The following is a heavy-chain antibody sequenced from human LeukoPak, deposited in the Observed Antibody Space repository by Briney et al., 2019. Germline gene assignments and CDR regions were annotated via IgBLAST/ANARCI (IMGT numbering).Heavy chain of an antibody. V-gene: IGHV4-39*01. J-gene: IGHJ4*02. CDR2: IYYSGST. D-gene: IGHD3-22*01. CDR1: GGSISSSSYY. Sequence: SETLSLTCTVSGGSISSSSYYWGWIRQPPGKGLEWIGSIYYSGSTYYNPSLKSRVTISVDTYKNQFSLKLSSVTAADTAVYYCARTTYYYDSSGYSWGQGTLVTVSS. CDR3: ARTTYYYDSSGYS.